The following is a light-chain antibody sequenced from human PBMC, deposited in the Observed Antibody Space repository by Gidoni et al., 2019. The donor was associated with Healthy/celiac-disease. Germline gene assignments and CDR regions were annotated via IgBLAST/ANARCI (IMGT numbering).Light chain of an antibody. CDR1: QSVLYSSNNKNY. J-gene: IGKJ1*01. CDR3: QQYCSTPLT. CDR2: WAS. Sequence: DIVMTQPPDSMPVSLGERATTNCKSSQSVLYSSNNKNYLAWYQQKPGQPPKLLIYWASTRETGIPDRFSGSGSGTDFTLTISSLQAEDVAVYYCQQYCSTPLTFGQGTKVEIK. V-gene: IGKV4-1*01.